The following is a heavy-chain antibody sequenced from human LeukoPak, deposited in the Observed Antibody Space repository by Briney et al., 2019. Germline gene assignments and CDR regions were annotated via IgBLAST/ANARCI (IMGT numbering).Heavy chain of an antibody. CDR2: IYSGGST. CDR3: ARAQAAEYYYDSSGYYDY. J-gene: IGHJ4*02. V-gene: IGHV3-53*01. D-gene: IGHD3-22*01. CDR1: GFTVSSNY. Sequence: PGGSLRLSCAASGFTVSSNYMSWVRQAPGKGLERVSVIYSGGSTYYADSVKGRFTISRDNSKNTLYLQMNSLRAEDTAVYYCARAQAAEYYYDSSGYYDYWGQGTLVTVSS.